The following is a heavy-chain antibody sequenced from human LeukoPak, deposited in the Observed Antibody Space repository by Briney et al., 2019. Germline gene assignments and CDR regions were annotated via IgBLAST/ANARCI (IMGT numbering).Heavy chain of an antibody. CDR1: GHTFTSYG. D-gene: IGHD3-10*01. Sequence: GASVKVSCKASGHTFTSYGISWVRQAPGQGLEWMGWISAYNGNTNYAQKLQGRVTMTTDTSTSTAYMELRSLRSDDTAVYYCARAAGIYYGSGSSGANWFDPWGQGTLVTVSS. V-gene: IGHV1-18*01. CDR3: ARAAGIYYGSGSSGANWFDP. J-gene: IGHJ5*02. CDR2: ISAYNGNT.